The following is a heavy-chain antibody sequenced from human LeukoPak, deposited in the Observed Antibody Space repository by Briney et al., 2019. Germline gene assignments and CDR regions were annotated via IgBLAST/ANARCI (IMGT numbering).Heavy chain of an antibody. V-gene: IGHV3-23*01. J-gene: IGHJ4*02. CDR3: AKVTVDCSSTSCYEGTFDY. CDR1: GFTFSSYA. Sequence: GGSLRLSCAASGFTFSSYAMSWVRQAPGKGLEWVSAISGSGGSTYYADSVKGRFTISRDNSKNTLYLQMNSLRAEDTAVYYCAKVTVDCSSTSCYEGTFDYWGQGTLVTVSS. CDR2: ISGSGGST. D-gene: IGHD2-2*01.